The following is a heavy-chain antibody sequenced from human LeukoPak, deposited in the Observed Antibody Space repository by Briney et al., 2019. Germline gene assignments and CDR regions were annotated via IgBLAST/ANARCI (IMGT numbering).Heavy chain of an antibody. CDR1: GYSISSGYY. J-gene: IGHJ4*02. CDR2: IYHSGST. Sequence: SETLSLTCAVSGYSISSGYYWGWIRQPPGKGLEWIGSIYHSGSTYYNPSLKSRVTISVDTSKSQFSLKLSSVTAADTAVYYCARHESWVTGDWGQGTLVTVSS. V-gene: IGHV4-38-2*01. CDR3: ARHESWVTGD. D-gene: IGHD7-27*01.